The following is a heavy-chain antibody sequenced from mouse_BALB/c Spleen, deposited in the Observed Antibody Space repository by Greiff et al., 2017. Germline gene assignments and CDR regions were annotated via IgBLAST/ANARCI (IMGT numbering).Heavy chain of an antibody. V-gene: IGHV1-80*01. J-gene: IGHJ2*01. CDR2: IYPGDGDT. CDR1: GYAFSSYW. Sequence: LQESGAELVRPGSSVKISCKASGYAFSSYWMNWVKQRPGQGLEWIGQIYPGDGDTNYNGKFKGKATLTADKSSSTAYMQLSSLTSEDSAVYFCARLQYDGSSLDYWGQGTTLTVSS. CDR3: ARLQYDGSSLDY. D-gene: IGHD2-3*01.